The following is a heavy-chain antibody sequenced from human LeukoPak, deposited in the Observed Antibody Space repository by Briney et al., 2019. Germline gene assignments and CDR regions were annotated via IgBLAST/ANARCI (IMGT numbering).Heavy chain of an antibody. CDR3: ARRRYYDGSGYLE. V-gene: IGHV4-39*01. CDR1: GDSVSRSDSY. CDR2: IYYSGRT. Sequence: SETLSLTCSVSGDSVSRSDSYWDWIRQPPGKGLEWIGTIYYSGRTYYSPSLKSRVTMSVDPSNNQFSLNLWSVTAADTAVYYCARRRYYDGSGYLEWGQGTLLSVSS. J-gene: IGHJ1*01. D-gene: IGHD3-22*01.